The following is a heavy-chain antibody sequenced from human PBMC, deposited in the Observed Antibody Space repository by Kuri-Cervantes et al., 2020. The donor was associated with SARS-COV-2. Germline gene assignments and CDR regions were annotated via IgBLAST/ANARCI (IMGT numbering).Heavy chain of an antibody. CDR3: ARGTRYFEN. CDR2: ITPFNGNT. CDR1: GYTFTYRY. V-gene: IGHV1-45*03. Sequence: SVKVSCKASGYTFTYRYLHWVRQAPRQALEWMGWITPFNGNTNYAQKFQDRVTITRDTSANTAYMELSSLTSDDTAVYYCARGTRYFENWGQGTLVTVSS. J-gene: IGHJ4*02. D-gene: IGHD3-9*01.